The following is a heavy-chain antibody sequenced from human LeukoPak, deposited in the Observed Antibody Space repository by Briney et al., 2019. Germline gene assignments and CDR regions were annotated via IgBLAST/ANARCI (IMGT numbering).Heavy chain of an antibody. V-gene: IGHV3-11*01. CDR1: GFTFSDYY. D-gene: IGHD4-17*01. Sequence: GGSLRLSCAASGFTFSDYYMSWIRQAPGKGLEWVSYISSSGSTIYYADSVKGRFTISGDNAKNSLYLQMNSLRAEDTAVYYCARVMDYGDYFDYWGQGTLVTVSS. CDR2: ISSSGSTI. J-gene: IGHJ4*02. CDR3: ARVMDYGDYFDY.